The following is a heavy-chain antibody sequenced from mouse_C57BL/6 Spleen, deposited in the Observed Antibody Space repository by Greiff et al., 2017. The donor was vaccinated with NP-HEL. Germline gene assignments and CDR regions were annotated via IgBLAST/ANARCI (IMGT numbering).Heavy chain of an antibody. CDR2: IDPNSGGT. D-gene: IGHD1-1*01. J-gene: IGHJ1*03. CDR1: GYTFTSYW. V-gene: IGHV1-72*01. CDR3: ARSATTVVATDWYFDV. Sequence: VKLQQPGAELVKPGASVKLSCKASGYTFTSYWMHWVKQRPGRGLEWIGRIDPNSGGTKYNEKFKSKATLTVDKPSSTAYMQLSSLTSEDSAVYYCARSATTVVATDWYFDVWGTGTTVTVSS.